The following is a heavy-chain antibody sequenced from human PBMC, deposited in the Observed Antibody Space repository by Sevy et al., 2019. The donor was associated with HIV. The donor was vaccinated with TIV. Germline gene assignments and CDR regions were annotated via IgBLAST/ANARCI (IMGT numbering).Heavy chain of an antibody. Sequence: GSLRLSCAASGFTVSSNYMSWVRQAPGKGLEWVSVIYSSGNTYYADSVKGRFTISRDNSKNTLYLQMNNLRAEDTAVYYCARFPTEMWGQGTLVTVSS. V-gene: IGHV3-53*01. CDR3: ARFPTEM. CDR1: GFTVSSNY. CDR2: IYSSGNT. J-gene: IGHJ4*02.